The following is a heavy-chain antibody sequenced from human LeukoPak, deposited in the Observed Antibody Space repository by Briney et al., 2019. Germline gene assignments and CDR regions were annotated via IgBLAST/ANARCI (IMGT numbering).Heavy chain of an antibody. D-gene: IGHD3-10*01. CDR1: GFTVSNNY. J-gene: IGHJ4*02. CDR3: AKEPLWFGGCFDY. V-gene: IGHV3-53*01. CDR2: IYSGGST. Sequence: TGGSLRLSCAASGFTVSNNYMSWVRQAPGKGVKWVSVIYSGGSTYYADSVKGRFTISRHNSKHTLYLQMNSLTAEDRPVFYCAKEPLWFGGCFDYGGQGTLVTVSS.